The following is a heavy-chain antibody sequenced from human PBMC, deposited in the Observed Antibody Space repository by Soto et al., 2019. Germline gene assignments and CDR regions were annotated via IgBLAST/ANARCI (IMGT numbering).Heavy chain of an antibody. J-gene: IGHJ3*02. CDR3: ARRWNYYDRSGYPYDALDI. Sequence: SETQSLTCTVSGGDLSRGDYYWPWIRQPPGKGLEWIGYIYYSGSTNYNPSLKSPVTISVDTSKNQFSLKLSAVTAADTAVYYCARRWNYYDRSGYPYDALDIRGQGTMVTVSS. V-gene: IGHV4-61*08. CDR1: GGDLSRGDYY. CDR2: IYYSGST. D-gene: IGHD3-22*01.